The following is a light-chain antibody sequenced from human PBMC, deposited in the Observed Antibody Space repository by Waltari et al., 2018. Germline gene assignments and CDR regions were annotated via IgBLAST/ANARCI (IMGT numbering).Light chain of an antibody. CDR1: SSDIGAYNF. CDR2: DFN. CDR3: SSYTTGSTRYV. J-gene: IGLJ1*01. Sequence: QSALTQPASVSGSPGQSITISCTGTSSDIGAYNFVSWYQKHPGKAPKVMVYDFNNRTSGVLIRFSGSKSGDPASLAISGLQAEDEADDYCSSYTTGSTRYVFGSGTKVTVL. V-gene: IGLV2-14*03.